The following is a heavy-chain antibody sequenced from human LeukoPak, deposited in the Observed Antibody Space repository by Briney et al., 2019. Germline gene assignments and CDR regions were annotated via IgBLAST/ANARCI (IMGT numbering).Heavy chain of an antibody. CDR1: GYSFTGYD. CDR2: MNPTNGDT. V-gene: IGHV1-8*01. J-gene: IGHJ5*02. Sequence: EASVKVSCKASGYSFTGYDINWVRQATGQGLEWMGWMNPTNGDTGCAQKFQGRLTMTRSTSIKTAYMDLSSLTSEDTAVYYCATSAPAEIAVATTWGQGTLVTVSS. D-gene: IGHD6-19*01. CDR3: ATSAPAEIAVATT.